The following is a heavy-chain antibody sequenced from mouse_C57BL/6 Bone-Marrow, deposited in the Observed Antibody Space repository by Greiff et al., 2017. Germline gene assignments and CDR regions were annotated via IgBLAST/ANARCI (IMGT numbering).Heavy chain of an antibody. CDR2: INPGSGGT. D-gene: IGHD2-12*01. V-gene: IGHV1-54*01. Sequence: QVQLQQSGAELVRPGTSVKVSCKASGYAFTNYLIEWVKQRPGQGLEWIGVINPGSGGTNYNEKFKGKATLTADKSSSTAYMQLSSLTSEDSAVYFCARVDSLRRYFDYWGQGTTLTVSS. CDR3: ARVDSLRRYFDY. J-gene: IGHJ2*01. CDR1: GYAFTNYL.